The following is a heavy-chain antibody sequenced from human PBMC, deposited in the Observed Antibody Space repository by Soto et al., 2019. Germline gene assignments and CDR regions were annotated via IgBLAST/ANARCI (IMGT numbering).Heavy chain of an antibody. Sequence: QVQLAQSGGEVKKPGASVKVSCKASGYTFSNFGISWVRQAPGQGLEWMGWISTDNGSTKYAQNLQGRVTMTTDTTTSTAYMELRSLRSDDTAVYYCTRDAKYYDIMTGYFVNDYWGQGTLVTVSS. V-gene: IGHV1-18*01. CDR3: TRDAKYYDIMTGYFVNDY. CDR1: GYTFSNFG. J-gene: IGHJ4*02. CDR2: ISTDNGST. D-gene: IGHD3-9*01.